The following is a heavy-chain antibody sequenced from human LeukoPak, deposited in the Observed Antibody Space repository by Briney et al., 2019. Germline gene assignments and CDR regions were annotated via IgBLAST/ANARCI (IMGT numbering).Heavy chain of an antibody. Sequence: PSETLSLTCTVSGYSISSGYYWSWIRQPPGKGLEWIGYIYYSGSTNYNPSLKSRVTISVDTSKNQFSLKLSSVTATDTAVYYCARESSSSSLGYWGQGTLVTVSS. CDR2: IYYSGST. CDR3: ARESSSSSLGY. V-gene: IGHV4-61*01. CDR1: GYSISSGYY. D-gene: IGHD6-6*01. J-gene: IGHJ4*02.